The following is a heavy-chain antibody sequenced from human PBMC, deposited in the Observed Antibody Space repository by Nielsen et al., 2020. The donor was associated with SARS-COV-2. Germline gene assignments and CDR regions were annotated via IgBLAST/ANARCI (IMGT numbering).Heavy chain of an antibody. J-gene: IGHJ4*02. CDR1: GFTLSSQW. Sequence: GESLKISCAASGFTLSSQWMGWVRQAPGKGLEWVADIKQDGSEKVYVDSVKGRFTISRDNAKNSLYLQMNSLRAEDTALYYCAKAHAPWGGVDYWGQGTLVTVSS. D-gene: IGHD7-27*01. CDR3: AKAHAPWGGVDY. V-gene: IGHV3-7*03. CDR2: IKQDGSEK.